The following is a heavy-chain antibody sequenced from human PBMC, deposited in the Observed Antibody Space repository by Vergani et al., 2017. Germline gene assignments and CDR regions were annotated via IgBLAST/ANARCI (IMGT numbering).Heavy chain of an antibody. V-gene: IGHV3-30*02. D-gene: IGHD6-19*01. J-gene: IGHJ4*02. CDR2: IQYSGNRQ. CDR1: GFTFFSYG. CDR3: AKQREFSSGWELDY. Sequence: VQLLESGGGVVRPGGSLRLSCAASGFTFFSYGMHWVRQAPGKGLEWVAFIQYSGNRQVYADSVKGRFTISRDNPNNTLYLHLSSLRTEDTAMYYCAKQREFSSGWELDYWGQGTLVSVSS.